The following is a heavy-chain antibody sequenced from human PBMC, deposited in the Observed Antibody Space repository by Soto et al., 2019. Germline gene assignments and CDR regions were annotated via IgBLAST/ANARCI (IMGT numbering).Heavy chain of an antibody. CDR1: GGSISSGDYY. Sequence: SETLSLTCTVSGGSISSGDYYWSWIRQPPGKGLEWIGYIYYSGSTYYNPSPKSRVTISVDTSKNQFSLKLSSVTAADTAVYYCASLSGSFGYGMDVWGQGTTVTVSS. V-gene: IGHV4-30-4*01. D-gene: IGHD1-26*01. CDR3: ASLSGSFGYGMDV. CDR2: IYYSGST. J-gene: IGHJ6*02.